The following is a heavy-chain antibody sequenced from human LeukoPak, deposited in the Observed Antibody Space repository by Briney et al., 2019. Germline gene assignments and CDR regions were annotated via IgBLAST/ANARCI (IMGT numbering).Heavy chain of an antibody. Sequence: PGGSLRLSCAASGFTFSSYWMSWVRQAPGKGLEWVTNIRQDGSEKNYVDSVKGRFTISRDNAKNSLYLQMNSLRTEDTAVYYCARVSRAAAGTKLDYWGQGILVTVSS. CDR2: IRQDGSEK. V-gene: IGHV3-7*01. CDR1: GFTFSSYW. D-gene: IGHD6-13*01. CDR3: ARVSRAAAGTKLDY. J-gene: IGHJ4*02.